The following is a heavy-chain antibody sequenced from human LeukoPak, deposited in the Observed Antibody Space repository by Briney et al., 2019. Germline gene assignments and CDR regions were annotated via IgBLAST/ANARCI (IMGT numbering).Heavy chain of an antibody. CDR1: GGSISSGDYY. J-gene: IGHJ3*02. D-gene: IGHD6-13*01. Sequence: PSQTLSLTCTVSGGSISSGDYYWSWIRQPPGKGLEWIGYIYYSGSTYYNPSLKSRVTISVDTSKNQFSLKLSSVTAADTAVYYCARGGVDSGSSDAFDIWGQGTMVTVSS. V-gene: IGHV4-30-4*01. CDR2: IYYSGST. CDR3: ARGGVDSGSSDAFDI.